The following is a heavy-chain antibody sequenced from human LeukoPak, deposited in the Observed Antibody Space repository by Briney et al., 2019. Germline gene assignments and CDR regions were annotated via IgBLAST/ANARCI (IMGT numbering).Heavy chain of an antibody. CDR2: INPNSGGT. CDR3: ARERGIETYYDILTGYSPDAFDI. CDR1: GYSFTGYY. J-gene: IGHJ3*02. Sequence: GASVKVSCKASGYSFTGYYIHWVRQAPGQGLEWMGWINPNSGGTNYAQKLQGRVTMTTDTSTSTAYMELRSLRSDDTAVYYCARERGIETYYDILTGYSPDAFDIWGQGTMVTVSS. D-gene: IGHD3-9*01. V-gene: IGHV1-2*02.